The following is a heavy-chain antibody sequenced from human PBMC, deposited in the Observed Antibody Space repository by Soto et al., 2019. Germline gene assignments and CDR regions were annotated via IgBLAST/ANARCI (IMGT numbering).Heavy chain of an antibody. D-gene: IGHD3-3*01. CDR1: GFTFSNAW. V-gene: IGHV3-15*01. CDR3: TTGTITIFGVVMGYYYMDV. J-gene: IGHJ6*03. Sequence: PGGSLRISCAASGFTFSNAWMSWVRQAPGKGLEWVGRIKSKTDGGTTDYAAPVKGRFTISRDDSKNTLYLQMNSLKTEDTAVYYCTTGTITIFGVVMGYYYMDVWGKGTTVTVSS. CDR2: IKSKTDGGTT.